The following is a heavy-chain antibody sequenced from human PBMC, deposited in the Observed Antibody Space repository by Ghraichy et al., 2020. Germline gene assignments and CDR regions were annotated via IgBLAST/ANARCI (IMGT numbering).Heavy chain of an antibody. D-gene: IGHD3-22*01. J-gene: IGHJ4*02. CDR1: GFSLTTPGIG. V-gene: IGHV2-5*01. CDR2: VYWNDAQ. Sequence: GPTLVKPTQTLTLTCSFSGFSLTTPGIGVGWIRQPPGKALEGLGFVYWNDAQRYSPSVRSRLTITRDSSKQQVVLTMTNMDHVDTATYYCVQLFYYDSSGYFLPHWGQGALVTVSS. CDR3: VQLFYYDSSGYFLPH.